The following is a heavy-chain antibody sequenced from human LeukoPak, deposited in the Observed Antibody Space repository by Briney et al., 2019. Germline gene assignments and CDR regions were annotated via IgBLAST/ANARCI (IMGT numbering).Heavy chain of an antibody. CDR3: AKDAQRGFDYSNSLEY. CDR1: GFTFTNYA. CDR2: ISGSGGST. D-gene: IGHD4-11*01. J-gene: IGHJ4*02. Sequence: GGSLRLSCAASGFTFTNYAMTWVRQAPGKGLEWVSAISGSGGSTYYTDSVKGRFTISRDNFKNTLYLQMNSLRVEDTAVYYCAKDAQRGFDYSNSLEYWGPGTLVTVSS. V-gene: IGHV3-23*01.